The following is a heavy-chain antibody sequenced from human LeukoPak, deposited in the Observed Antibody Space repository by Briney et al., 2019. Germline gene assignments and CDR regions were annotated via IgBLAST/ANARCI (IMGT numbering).Heavy chain of an antibody. J-gene: IGHJ4*02. CDR3: AKGNGYSYGRYYFDY. D-gene: IGHD5-18*01. CDR2: ITASGGNT. CDR1: GFTFSSYA. V-gene: IGHV3-23*01. Sequence: PGGSLRLSCAASGFTFSSYAMGWVRQAPGKGLEWVSAITASGGNTYYADSVEGRFTISRDNSKNTLYLQVNSLRAEDTAVYYCAKGNGYSYGRYYFDYWGQGTLVTLSS.